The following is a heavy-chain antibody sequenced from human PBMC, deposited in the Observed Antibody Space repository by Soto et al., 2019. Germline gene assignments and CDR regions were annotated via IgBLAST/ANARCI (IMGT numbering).Heavy chain of an antibody. V-gene: IGHV3-21*01. CDR1: GFTFSSYS. CDR3: ARDLEYCSSTICYGTYYLDY. Sequence: EVQLVESGGGLVKPGGSLRLSCAASGFTFSSYSMNWVRQDPGKGLEWVSSISSSSSYIYYADSVKGRFTISRDNAKNSLYLQINSLRAEDTAVYYCARDLEYCSSTICYGTYYLDYWCQGTLVTVSS. D-gene: IGHD2-2*01. CDR2: ISSSSSYI. J-gene: IGHJ4*02.